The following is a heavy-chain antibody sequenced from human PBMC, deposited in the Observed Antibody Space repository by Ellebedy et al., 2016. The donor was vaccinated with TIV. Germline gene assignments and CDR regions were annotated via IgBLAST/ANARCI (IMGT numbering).Heavy chain of an antibody. J-gene: IGHJ6*02. CDR1: GYSFTSYW. V-gene: IGHV5-51*01. CDR3: ARQSIIYGSGRGYYGMDV. Sequence: GESLKISCKGSGYSFTSYWIGWVRQMPGKGLEWMGIIYPGDSDTRYSPSFQGQVTISADKSISTAYLQWSSLKASDTAMYYCARQSIIYGSGRGYYGMDVWGQGTTVTVSS. D-gene: IGHD3-10*01. CDR2: IYPGDSDT.